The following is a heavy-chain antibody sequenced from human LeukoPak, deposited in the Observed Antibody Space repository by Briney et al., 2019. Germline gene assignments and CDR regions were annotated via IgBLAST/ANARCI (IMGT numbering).Heavy chain of an antibody. Sequence: PGGSLRLSCAASGFTFSSYAMSWVRQAPGKGLEWVSAISGSGGSTYYADSVKGRFTISRDNSKNTLYLQMNSLRAEDTAVYYCAKGEYDFWSPFDYYYYYMDVWGKGTTVTVSS. V-gene: IGHV3-23*01. D-gene: IGHD3-3*01. CDR3: AKGEYDFWSPFDYYYYYMDV. CDR2: ISGSGGST. J-gene: IGHJ6*03. CDR1: GFTFSSYA.